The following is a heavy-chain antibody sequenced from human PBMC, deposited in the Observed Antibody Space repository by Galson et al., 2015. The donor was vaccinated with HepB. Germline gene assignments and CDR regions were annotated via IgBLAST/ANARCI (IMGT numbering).Heavy chain of an antibody. J-gene: IGHJ6*04. Sequence: SLRLSCAASGFGFSTYSMNWVRQAPGKGLEWVSSITGSRSYIYYADSVKGRFTISRDNAKSSLYLQMNSLRAEDTAVYYCARLPRSNPGGVWGKGTTVTVSS. CDR3: ARLPRSNPGGV. D-gene: IGHD4-11*01. CDR2: ITGSRSYI. V-gene: IGHV3-21*06. CDR1: GFGFSTYS.